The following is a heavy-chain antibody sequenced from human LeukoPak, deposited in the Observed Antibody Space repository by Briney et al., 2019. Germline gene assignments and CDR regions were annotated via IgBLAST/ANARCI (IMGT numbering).Heavy chain of an antibody. D-gene: IGHD1-26*01. CDR1: GFTFTIYA. CDR3: AKAFTGSYWYFFDY. CDR2: ITGSGDST. Sequence: GGSLRLSCAASGFTFTIYAMTWVRQAPGKGLEWVSGITGSGDSTYYADSVKGRFTVSRDNSKNTLYLQMSSLRAEDPAVYYCAKAFTGSYWYFFDYWGQGTLVTVSS. J-gene: IGHJ4*02. V-gene: IGHV3-23*01.